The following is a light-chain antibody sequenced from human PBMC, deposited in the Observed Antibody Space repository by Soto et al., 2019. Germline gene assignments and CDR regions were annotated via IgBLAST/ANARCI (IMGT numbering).Light chain of an antibody. CDR1: QSVRSK. V-gene: IGKV3-15*01. CDR3: QQHNDWPPWT. J-gene: IGKJ1*01. CDR2: GAS. Sequence: EVVMTQSPAILSVSPGERATLSCRASQSVRSKLAWYQPKPGQGPRLLIYGASTRAPGVPARFSGSGSGTEFTLTISSLQSEDFAVYYCQQHNDWPPWTFGQGTKVEIK.